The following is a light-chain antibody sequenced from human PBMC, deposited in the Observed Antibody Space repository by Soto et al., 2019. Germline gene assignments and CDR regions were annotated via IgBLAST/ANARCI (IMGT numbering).Light chain of an antibody. V-gene: IGKV1-9*01. CDR2: AAS. J-gene: IGKJ1*01. CDR1: QGISSY. CDR3: QQLNSYPPWT. Sequence: DIQLTQSPSFLSASVRDIVTITCRASQGISSYLAWYQQKPGKAPKLLIYAASTLQSGVPSRFSGSGSGTEFTLTISSLQPEDFATYYCQQLNSYPPWTFGQGTKVEIK.